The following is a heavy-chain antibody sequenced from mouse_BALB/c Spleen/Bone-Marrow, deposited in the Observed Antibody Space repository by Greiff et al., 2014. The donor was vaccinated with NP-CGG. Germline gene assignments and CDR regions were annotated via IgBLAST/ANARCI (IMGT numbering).Heavy chain of an antibody. CDR1: SYTFTSYW. V-gene: IGHV1-69*02. CDR2: IYPSDSYT. D-gene: IGHD1-1*01. Sequence: QVQLKQSGAELVRPGASVKLSCKASSYTFTSYWINWVKQRPGQGLEWIGNIYPSDSYTNYNQKFKDKATLTADKSSSTAYMQLSSPTSEDSAVYYCTREGYHGSSYVDYWGQGTTLTVSS. CDR3: TREGYHGSSYVDY. J-gene: IGHJ2*01.